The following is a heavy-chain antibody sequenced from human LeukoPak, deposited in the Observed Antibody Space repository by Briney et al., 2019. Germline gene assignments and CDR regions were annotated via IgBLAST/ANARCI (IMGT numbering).Heavy chain of an antibody. CDR1: GFTFSSYS. D-gene: IGHD6-19*01. CDR3: ARALAVAGSCDY. V-gene: IGHV3-21*01. J-gene: IGHJ4*02. CDR2: ISSSSSYI. Sequence: GGSLRLSCAASGFTFSSYSMNWVRQAPGKGLEWVSSISSSSSYIYYADSVKGRFTISTDNAKNSLYLQMNSLRAEDTAVYYFARALAVAGSCDYWGQGTLVTVSS.